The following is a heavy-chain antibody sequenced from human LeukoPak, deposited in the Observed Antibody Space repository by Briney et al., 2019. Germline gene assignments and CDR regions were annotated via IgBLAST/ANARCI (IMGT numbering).Heavy chain of an antibody. J-gene: IGHJ4*02. D-gene: IGHD6-19*01. Sequence: PSETLSLTCTVSGGSISGYYWSWIRQPAGKGLEWIGRIYTSGSTNYNPSLKSRVTMSVDTSKNRFSLKLSSVTAADTAVYYCARDSPGYSSGWYYFDYWGQGTLVTVSS. CDR1: GGSISGYY. CDR2: IYTSGST. V-gene: IGHV4-4*07. CDR3: ARDSPGYSSGWYYFDY.